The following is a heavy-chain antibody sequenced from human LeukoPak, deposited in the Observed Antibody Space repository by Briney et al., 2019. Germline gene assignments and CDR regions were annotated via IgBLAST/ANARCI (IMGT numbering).Heavy chain of an antibody. D-gene: IGHD2-2*01. CDR2: ISWNSGSI. V-gene: IGHV3-9*01. Sequence: PGRSLRLSCAASGFTFDDYAMHWVRQAPGQGLEWVSGISWNSGSIGYADSVKGRFTISRDNAKNSLYLQMNSLRAEDTALYYCAKDRYCSSSSCPIDYWGQGTMVTVSS. CDR1: GFTFDDYA. J-gene: IGHJ4*02. CDR3: AKDRYCSSSSCPIDY.